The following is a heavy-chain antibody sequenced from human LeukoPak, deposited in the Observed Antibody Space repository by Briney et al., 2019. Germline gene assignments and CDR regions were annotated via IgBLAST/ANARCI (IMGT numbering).Heavy chain of an antibody. Sequence: PGGSLRLSCVASGFTINNYWMSWVRQAPGKGLEWVANIKHDEIEKYYVDSVKGRFTISRDNAKNSLFLQMNSLRVEDTAIYYCTRVPYGDYWSSDYWGQGTLVTVSS. V-gene: IGHV3-7*01. J-gene: IGHJ4*02. D-gene: IGHD4-17*01. CDR2: IKHDEIEK. CDR1: GFTINNYW. CDR3: TRVPYGDYWSSDY.